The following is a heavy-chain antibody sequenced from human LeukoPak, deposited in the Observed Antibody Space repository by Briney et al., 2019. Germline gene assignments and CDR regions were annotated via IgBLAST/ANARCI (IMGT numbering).Heavy chain of an antibody. V-gene: IGHV4-34*01. CDR3: ARAYRSSWYANWFDP. CDR1: GGSFSGYY. CDR2: INHSGST. Sequence: SETLSLTCAVYGGSFSGYYWTWIRQPPGEGLEWIGEINHSGSTNYNPSLKSRVTISVDTSKNQFSLKLSSVTAADTAVYFCARAYRSSWYANWFDPWGQGTLVTVSS. D-gene: IGHD6-13*01. J-gene: IGHJ5*02.